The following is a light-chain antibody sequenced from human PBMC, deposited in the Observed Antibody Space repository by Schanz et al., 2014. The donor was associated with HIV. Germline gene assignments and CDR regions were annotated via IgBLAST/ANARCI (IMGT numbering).Light chain of an antibody. CDR1: RSDIGGRS. V-gene: IGLV1-44*01. CDR2: NND. CDR3: ATWDVTLNGPV. Sequence: QSVLTQPPSASAAPGQRVTISCSGIRSDIGGRSVDWYRQRPGAAPKLVIHNNDQRPSGVPDRISGSKSGTSASLTITGLQSDDEADYYCATWDVTLNGPVFGGGTKVTVL. J-gene: IGLJ2*01.